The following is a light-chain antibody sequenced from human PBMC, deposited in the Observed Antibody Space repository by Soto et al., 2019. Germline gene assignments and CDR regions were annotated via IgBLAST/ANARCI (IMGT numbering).Light chain of an antibody. CDR2: WAS. Sequence: DIVMTQSPDSLAVSLGERATINCKSSQSVLYSSNNKNYLAWYQQRPGQPPKLLIYWASTRESGVPDRYSGSGSGTDFALTISSLQAEAVAVYYCQPYFSPPYTFGQGTKLEI. CDR1: QSVLYSSNNKNY. V-gene: IGKV4-1*01. CDR3: QPYFSPPYT. J-gene: IGKJ2*01.